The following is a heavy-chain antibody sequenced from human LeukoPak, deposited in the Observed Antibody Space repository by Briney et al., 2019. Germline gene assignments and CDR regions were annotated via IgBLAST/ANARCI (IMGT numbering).Heavy chain of an antibody. Sequence: GSVKVSCKASGYTFTGYYMHWVRQAPGQGLEWMGWINPNSGGTNYAQKFQGRVTMTRDTSISTAYMELSRLRSDDTAVYYCARGGYYDSSGYYRRHWFDPWGQGTLVTVSS. CDR1: GYTFTGYY. D-gene: IGHD3-22*01. J-gene: IGHJ5*02. V-gene: IGHV1-2*02. CDR2: INPNSGGT. CDR3: ARGGYYDSSGYYRRHWFDP.